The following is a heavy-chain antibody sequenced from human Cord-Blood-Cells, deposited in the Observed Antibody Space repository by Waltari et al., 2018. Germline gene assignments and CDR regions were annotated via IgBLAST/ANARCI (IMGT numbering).Heavy chain of an antibody. CDR3: ARLPSSIAAPFDY. CDR1: GFTFSSYW. J-gene: IGHJ4*02. Sequence: EVQLVESGGGLVQPGGSLRLSCAASGFTFSSYWMSWVRQAPGKGLEWVANIKQDGSEKYYVDSVKGRFTISRDNAKNSLYLQMNSLRAEDTAVYYCARLPSSIAAPFDYWGQGTLVTVSS. D-gene: IGHD6-6*01. V-gene: IGHV3-7*01. CDR2: IKQDGSEK.